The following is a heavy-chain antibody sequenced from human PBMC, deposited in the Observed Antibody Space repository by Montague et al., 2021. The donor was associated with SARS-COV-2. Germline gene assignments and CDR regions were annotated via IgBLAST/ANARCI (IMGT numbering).Heavy chain of an antibody. CDR2: INHGGST. CDR1: GTSFSGYY. V-gene: IGHV4-34*01. J-gene: IGHJ6*03. Sequence: SETLSLTCAVHGTSFSGYYWNWIRQPPGKGLEWIGEINHGGSTKYSPSLKSRLTISADTSKNQFSLKLTSVAAADTAVYYCARLRDGVVPSPILGVGPYYSYYYMGVWGRGTPVTVS. CDR3: ARLRDGVVPSPILGVGPYYSYYYMGV. D-gene: IGHD3-10*01.